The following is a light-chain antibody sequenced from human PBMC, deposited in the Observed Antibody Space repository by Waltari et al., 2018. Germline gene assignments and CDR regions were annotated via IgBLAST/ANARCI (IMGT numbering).Light chain of an antibody. Sequence: QSALTPPPSASGSPGPSVPISCTGTSSDLGDYYFVSWYQQHPGKAPKLMIYEVSKRPSGVPDRFSGSKSGYTASLTVSGLQAEDEAEYYCSSYGGRNNLIFGGGTKLTVL. V-gene: IGLV2-8*01. J-gene: IGLJ2*01. CDR2: EVS. CDR1: SSDLGDYYF. CDR3: SSYGGRNNLI.